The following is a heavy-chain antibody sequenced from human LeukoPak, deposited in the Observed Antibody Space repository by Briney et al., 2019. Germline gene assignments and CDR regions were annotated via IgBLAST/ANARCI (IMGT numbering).Heavy chain of an antibody. CDR2: IYYSGST. CDR1: GGSISSGGYY. Sequence: SQTLSLTCTVSGGSISSGGYYWSWIRQHPGKGLEWIGYIYYSGSTYYNPSLKSRVTISVDTSKNQFSLKLSSVTAADTAVYYCARYCSGGSCYSALEYFQHWGQDTLVTVSS. V-gene: IGHV4-31*03. CDR3: ARYCSGGSCYSALEYFQH. J-gene: IGHJ1*01. D-gene: IGHD2-15*01.